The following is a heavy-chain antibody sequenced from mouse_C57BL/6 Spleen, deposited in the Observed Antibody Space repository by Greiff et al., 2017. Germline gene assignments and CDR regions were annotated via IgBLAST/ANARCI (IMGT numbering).Heavy chain of an antibody. D-gene: IGHD1-1*01. CDR1: GYSITSGYY. CDR3: AGGYYGAWFAY. Sequence: VQLKESGPGLVKPSQSLSLTCSVTGYSITSGYYWNWIRQFPGNKLEWMGYISYDGSNNYNPSLKNRISITRDTSKNQFFLKLKSVTTEDTATYYCAGGYYGAWFAYWGQGTLVTVSA. CDR2: ISYDGSN. V-gene: IGHV3-6*01. J-gene: IGHJ3*01.